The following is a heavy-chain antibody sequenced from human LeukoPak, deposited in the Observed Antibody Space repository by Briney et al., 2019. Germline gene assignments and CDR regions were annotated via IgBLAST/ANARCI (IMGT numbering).Heavy chain of an antibody. V-gene: IGHV3-30*03. CDR1: GFTFSSYG. D-gene: IGHD6-13*01. CDR2: ISYDGSNK. J-gene: IGHJ6*02. CDR3: GRAAAGTTHYGMDV. Sequence: GRSLRLSCAASGFTFSSYGMHWVRQAPGKGLEWEAVISYDGSNKYYADSVKGRFTISRDNSKNTLYLQMNSLRAEDAAVYYCGRAAAGTTHYGMDVWGQGTTVTVSS.